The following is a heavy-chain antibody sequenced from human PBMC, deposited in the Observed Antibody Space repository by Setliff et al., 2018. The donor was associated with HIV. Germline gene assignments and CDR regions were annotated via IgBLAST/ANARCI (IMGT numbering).Heavy chain of an antibody. CDR2: IYPGDSDS. D-gene: IGHD6-25*01. J-gene: IGHJ4*02. CDR3: VRYIGAAAGYIDH. V-gene: IGHV5-51*01. CDR1: GYSFVDFW. Sequence: GESLKISCHLSGYSFVDFWIGWVRQMPGKGLEWVGFIYPGDSDSRYSPSFRGQVTISADKSTTTAYLDWASLKASDTTMYYCVRYIGAAAGYIDHWGQGTLVTVSS.